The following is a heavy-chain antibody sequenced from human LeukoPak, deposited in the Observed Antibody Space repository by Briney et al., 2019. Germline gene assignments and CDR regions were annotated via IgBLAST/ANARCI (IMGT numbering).Heavy chain of an antibody. CDR2: INHSGST. V-gene: IGHV4-34*01. J-gene: IGHJ6*03. CDR3: AALGGYCSSTSCYYYYYYMDV. D-gene: IGHD2-2*01. CDR1: GGSFSGYY. Sequence: SETLFLTCAVYGGSFSGYYWSWIRQPPGKGLEWIGEINHSGSTNYNPSLKSRVTISVDTSKNQFSLKLSSVTAVDTAVYYCAALGGYCSSTSCYYYYYYMDVWGKGTTVTVSS.